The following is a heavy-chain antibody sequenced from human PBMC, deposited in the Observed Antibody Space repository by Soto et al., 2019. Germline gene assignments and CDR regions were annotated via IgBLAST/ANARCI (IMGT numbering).Heavy chain of an antibody. CDR3: AREGAAWYYDILTGYPPDDAFYI. D-gene: IGHD3-9*01. CDR2: ISAYNGNT. CDR1: GYTFTSYF. Sequence: GASVKVSCKASGYTFTSYFISWVRQAPGQGLEWMGWISAYNGNTNYAQKLQGRVTMTTDTSTSTAYMELRSLRSDDTAVYYCAREGAAWYYDILTGYPPDDAFYIWGQGTMVTVSS. V-gene: IGHV1-18*01. J-gene: IGHJ3*02.